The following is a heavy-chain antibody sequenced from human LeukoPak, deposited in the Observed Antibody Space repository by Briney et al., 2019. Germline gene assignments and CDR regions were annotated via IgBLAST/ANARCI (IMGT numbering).Heavy chain of an antibody. Sequence: SGGSRRLSCAAFGFIFSSYAMHWVRQAPGKGLEWVAVISYDGSKKYYADSVKGRFTIARDNSKHPLYLQMNSLRAEDTAVYYCARDRDLGRITIFGVVAYYYGMDVWGQGTTVTVSS. CDR1: GFIFSSYA. CDR2: ISYDGSKK. V-gene: IGHV3-30-3*01. CDR3: ARDRDLGRITIFGVVAYYYGMDV. D-gene: IGHD3-3*01. J-gene: IGHJ6*02.